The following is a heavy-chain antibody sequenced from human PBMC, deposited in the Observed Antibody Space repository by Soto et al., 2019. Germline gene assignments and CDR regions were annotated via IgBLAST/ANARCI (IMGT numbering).Heavy chain of an antibody. Sequence: QVRLQESGPGLVKPSQTLSLTCTVSGCSISSGDYLWSWFRQPPGKGLEWIRYIDYTGSTAYNPSLKSRITMSVDTSKNPFSLKVSSVTAADTAVYFCARDDGYYRLYDYWGQGTLVTVSS. D-gene: IGHD3-3*01. J-gene: IGHJ4*02. CDR1: GCSISSGDYL. CDR3: ARDDGYYRLYDY. CDR2: IDYTGST. V-gene: IGHV4-30-4*01.